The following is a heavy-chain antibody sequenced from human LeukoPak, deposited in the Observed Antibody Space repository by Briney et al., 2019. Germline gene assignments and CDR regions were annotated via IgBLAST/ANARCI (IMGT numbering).Heavy chain of an antibody. Sequence: GGSLRLSCVGSGFAFSGYSMNWVRQAPGKGLEWVAYITSSGRTTYYTDSVKGRFTISRDNVRNSLYLQMNGLKVEDTAVYHCLATGWHVLGNDYWGQGTLVTVSS. J-gene: IGHJ4*02. CDR3: LATGWHVLGNDY. D-gene: IGHD6-19*01. CDR1: GFAFSGYS. V-gene: IGHV3-48*01. CDR2: ITSSGRTT.